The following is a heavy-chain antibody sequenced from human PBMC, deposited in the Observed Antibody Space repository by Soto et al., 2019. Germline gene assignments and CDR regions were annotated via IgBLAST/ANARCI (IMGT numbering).Heavy chain of an antibody. V-gene: IGHV1-2*02. Sequence: QVQLVQSGAEVKRPGASVKVTCEASGYTLIDYYIHWVRQAPGQGLEWLGWINPKNGDTKTTQNFQGRVTLTRDTSISAAYMESSRLRSDDTAVYYCARSSGGHSFNGMDVWGQGTSVTVSS. D-gene: IGHD1-26*01. CDR1: GYTLIDYY. CDR3: ARSSGGHSFNGMDV. CDR2: INPKNGDT. J-gene: IGHJ6*02.